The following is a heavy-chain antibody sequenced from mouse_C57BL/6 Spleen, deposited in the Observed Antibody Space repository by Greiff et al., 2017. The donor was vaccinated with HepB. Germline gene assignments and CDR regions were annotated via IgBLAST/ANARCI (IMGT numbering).Heavy chain of an antibody. CDR3: AREEDYDVFAY. D-gene: IGHD2-4*01. V-gene: IGHV2-2*01. J-gene: IGHJ3*01. Sequence: VMLVESGPGLVQPSQSLSITCTVSGFSFTSYGVHWVRQSPGKGLEWLGVIWSGGSTDYNAAFISRLSISKDNSKSQVFFKMNSLQADDTAIYYCAREEDYDVFAYWGQGTLVTVSA. CDR2: IWSGGST. CDR1: GFSFTSYG.